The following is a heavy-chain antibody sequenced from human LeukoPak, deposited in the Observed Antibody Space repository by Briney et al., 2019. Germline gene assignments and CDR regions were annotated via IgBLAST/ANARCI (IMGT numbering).Heavy chain of an antibody. CDR1: GGSISSSSYY. CDR3: ARDGGDYDAFDI. J-gene: IGHJ3*02. CDR2: IYYSGTT. D-gene: IGHD4-17*01. V-gene: IGHV4-39*07. Sequence: SETLSLTCTVSGGSISSSSYYWGWIRQPPGKGLEWIGSIYYSGTTYYNPSLKSRVTISVDTSKNQFSLKLSSVTAADTAVYYCARDGGDYDAFDIWGQGTMVTVSS.